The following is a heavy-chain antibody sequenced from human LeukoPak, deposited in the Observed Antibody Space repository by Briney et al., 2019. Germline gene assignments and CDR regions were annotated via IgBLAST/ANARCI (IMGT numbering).Heavy chain of an antibody. D-gene: IGHD3-22*01. CDR1: GFTFSSYA. CDR3: AKNSYYDSTSDKDYFDY. CDR2: VSFHGSNK. Sequence: GGSLRLSCAASGFTFSSYAMSWVRQAPGKGLAWVAVVSFHGSNKYYADSVKGRFTISRDNSKNTLYLQMNSLRAEDTAVYYCAKNSYYDSTSDKDYFDYWGQGTLVTVSS. J-gene: IGHJ4*02. V-gene: IGHV3-30*18.